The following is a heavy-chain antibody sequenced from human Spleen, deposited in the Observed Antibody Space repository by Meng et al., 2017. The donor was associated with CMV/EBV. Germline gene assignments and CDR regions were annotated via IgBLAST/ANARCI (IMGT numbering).Heavy chain of an antibody. CDR3: VRVLEDVVVVVPNYYYGMDA. CDR1: GFTFSNSG. Sequence: GGSLRLSCAASGFTFSNSGMSWVRQASGKGLDWVSIISGYGGTTYYADSVKGRFTISRDNVKKSVYLQMNSLRVEDTGIYYCVRVLEDVVVVVPNYYYGMDAWGQGTAVTVS. D-gene: IGHD2-15*01. J-gene: IGHJ6*01. CDR2: ISGYGGTT. V-gene: IGHV3-23*01.